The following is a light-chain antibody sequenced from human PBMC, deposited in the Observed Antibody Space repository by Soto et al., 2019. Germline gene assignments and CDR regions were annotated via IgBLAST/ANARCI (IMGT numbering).Light chain of an antibody. V-gene: IGKV3-20*01. Sequence: EIVLTQSPGTLSLSPGARATLPCRTSQGVSSSYLAGSQQKPGQAPRLLIYGASSRATGIPDRVSGSGSGTDFTLTISRLEPEDFAVYYCQQYGSSPLTFGQGTKLEIK. CDR2: GAS. J-gene: IGKJ2*01. CDR3: QQYGSSPLT. CDR1: QGVSSSY.